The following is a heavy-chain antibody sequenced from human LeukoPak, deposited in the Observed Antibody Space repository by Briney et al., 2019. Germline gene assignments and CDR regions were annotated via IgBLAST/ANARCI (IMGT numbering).Heavy chain of an antibody. CDR3: AREWGRKSVDESYYGMDV. CDR1: GYTFTSYG. J-gene: IGHJ6*04. Sequence: AAVKVSCKASGYTFTSYGISWVRQAPGQGLEWMGWICAYNGNTNYAQTLQGRVTMTTDTSTSTAYMELRSLRSDDTAVYYCAREWGRKSVDESYYGMDVWGKGTTVTVSS. CDR2: ICAYNGNT. V-gene: IGHV1-18*04. D-gene: IGHD7-27*01.